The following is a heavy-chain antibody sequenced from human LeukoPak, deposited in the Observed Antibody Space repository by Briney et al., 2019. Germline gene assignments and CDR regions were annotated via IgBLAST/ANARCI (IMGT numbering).Heavy chain of an antibody. CDR3: ARAYPPYRAAAGTFDY. Sequence: GGSLRLSCAASGFTFSSYSMNWVRQAPGKGLEWVSSISSSSSYIYYADSVKGRFTISRDNAKNSLYLQMNSLRAEDTAVYYCARAYPPYRAAAGTFDYWGQGTPVTVSS. CDR1: GFTFSSYS. V-gene: IGHV3-21*01. J-gene: IGHJ4*02. D-gene: IGHD6-13*01. CDR2: ISSSSSYI.